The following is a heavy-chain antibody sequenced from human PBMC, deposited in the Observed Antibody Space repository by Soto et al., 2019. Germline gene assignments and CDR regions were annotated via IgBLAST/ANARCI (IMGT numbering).Heavy chain of an antibody. CDR3: ARAVLLWCGELSGPPDY. D-gene: IGHD3-10*01. CDR1: GFTFSIYA. J-gene: IGHJ4*02. CDR2: ISYDGSNK. V-gene: IGHV3-30-3*01. Sequence: GGSLRLSCAASGFTFSIYAMHWVRQAPGKGLEWVAVISYDGSNKYYADSVKGRFTISRDNSKNTLYLQMNSLRAEDTAVYYCARAVLLWCGELSGPPDYWGQGTLVTVSS.